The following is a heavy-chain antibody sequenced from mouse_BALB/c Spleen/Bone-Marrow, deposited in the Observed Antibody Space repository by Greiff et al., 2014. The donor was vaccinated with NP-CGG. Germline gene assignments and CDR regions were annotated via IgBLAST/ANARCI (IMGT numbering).Heavy chain of an antibody. CDR1: GYTFTSYW. Sequence: VQLQQPGAELARPGASVKLSCKASGYTFTSYWMQWVKQRPGQGLEWIGAIYPGDGDTRYTQKSRGKATLTADKSSNTAYMQLSSLTSEDSAVYFCASPYGNYDAMDYWGQGTSVTVSS. CDR3: ASPYGNYDAMDY. V-gene: IGHV1-87*01. J-gene: IGHJ4*01. CDR2: IYPGDGDT. D-gene: IGHD2-1*01.